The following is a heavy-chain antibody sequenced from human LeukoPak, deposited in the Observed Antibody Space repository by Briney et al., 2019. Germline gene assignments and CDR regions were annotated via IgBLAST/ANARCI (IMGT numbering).Heavy chain of an antibody. D-gene: IGHD6-19*01. V-gene: IGHV3-7*04. CDR1: GFTFSSFW. J-gene: IGHJ4*02. Sequence: GGSLRLSCAASGFTFSSFWMSWVRQAPGKGLEWVANINQDGSETYYVDSVKGRFTISRDNAKNSLYLQMNSLRAEDTAVYYCARYNSGWYYWGQGTLATVSS. CDR2: INQDGSET. CDR3: ARYNSGWYY.